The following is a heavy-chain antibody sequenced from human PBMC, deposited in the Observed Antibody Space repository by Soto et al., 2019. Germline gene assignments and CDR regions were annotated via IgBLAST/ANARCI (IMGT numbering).Heavy chain of an antibody. J-gene: IGHJ4*02. CDR3: AKEKDRIFDY. V-gene: IGHV3-43*01. Sequence: GSLRLSCAGSGFTFDDHTMHWVRQAPGKGLEWVSLITWDAGSAFYADSVRGRFTISSDNSKNSLYLQMNSLRTEDSALYYCAKEKDRIFDYWGRGTPVTVSS. CDR2: ITWDAGSA. CDR1: GFTFDDHT.